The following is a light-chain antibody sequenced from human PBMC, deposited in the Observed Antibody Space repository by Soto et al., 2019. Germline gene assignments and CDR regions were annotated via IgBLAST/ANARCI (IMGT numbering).Light chain of an antibody. CDR1: RSDVGTYNL. Sequence: QSALTQPASVSESPGQSISISCSGARSDVGTYNLVSWYQQHPGQAPKLLIYRNTYRPSGVPDRFSGSRSATSASLTITGLQAEDEADYYCQSYDRSLSGSFCGTGTKLTVL. J-gene: IGLJ1*01. CDR2: RNT. V-gene: IGLV2-14*02. CDR3: QSYDRSLSGSF.